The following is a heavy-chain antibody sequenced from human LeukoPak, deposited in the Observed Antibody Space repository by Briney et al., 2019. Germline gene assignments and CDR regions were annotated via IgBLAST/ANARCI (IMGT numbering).Heavy chain of an antibody. CDR1: GGSFSGYC. Sequence: PSETLSLTCAVYGGSFSGYCWTWIRQSPGKGLEWIGEIDHRANTNYNPALKSRVAMSVDTSKNQFSLRLSSVTAADTAVYYCARLVRGVITHSIFWGQGTLVTVSS. CDR3: ARLVRGVITHSIF. J-gene: IGHJ4*02. CDR2: IDHRANT. V-gene: IGHV4-34*01. D-gene: IGHD3-10*01.